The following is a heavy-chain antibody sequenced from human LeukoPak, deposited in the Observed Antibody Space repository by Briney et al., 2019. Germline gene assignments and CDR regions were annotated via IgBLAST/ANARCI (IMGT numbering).Heavy chain of an antibody. CDR1: GLPFRSCT. Sequence: KSGGWLPLCFADTGLPFRSCTMNGGRQDKGKGGEGVSSISRRGRKIYYADSVKGRFTMSRDNAKNSLYLQMNSLRAEDTAVYYCARDAGYYYDVYYFDYWGQGTQVAVSS. CDR2: ISRRGRKI. D-gene: IGHD3-22*01. J-gene: IGHJ4*02. CDR3: ARDAGYYYDVYYFDY. V-gene: IGHV3-21*01.